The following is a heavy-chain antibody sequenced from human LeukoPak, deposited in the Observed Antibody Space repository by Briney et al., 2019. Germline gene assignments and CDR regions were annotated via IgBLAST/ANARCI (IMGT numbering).Heavy chain of an antibody. CDR2: ISASGGST. V-gene: IGHV3-23*01. CDR3: AKDRPLNWGYYFGY. Sequence: GGSLRLSCAASGFTFSTYWMTWVRQAPGKGLEWVSSISASGGSTYYADSVKGRFTISRDTSKNTLYLQMNSLRAEDTAVYYCAKDRPLNWGYYFGYWGQGTLVTVSS. CDR1: GFTFSTYW. J-gene: IGHJ4*02. D-gene: IGHD7-27*01.